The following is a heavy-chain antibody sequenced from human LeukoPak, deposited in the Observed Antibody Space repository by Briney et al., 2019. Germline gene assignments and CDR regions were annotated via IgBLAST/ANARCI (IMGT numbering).Heavy chain of an antibody. V-gene: IGHV3-21*01. Sequence: GGSLRLSCAASGFTFSSYSMNWVRQAPGKGLEWVSSISSSSSYIYYADSVKGRFTISRDNSKNTLYLQMNSLRAEDTAVYYCARGSTIGTLSFDYWGQGTLVTVSS. J-gene: IGHJ4*02. CDR2: ISSSSSYI. CDR1: GFTFSSYS. CDR3: ARGSTIGTLSFDY. D-gene: IGHD1-1*01.